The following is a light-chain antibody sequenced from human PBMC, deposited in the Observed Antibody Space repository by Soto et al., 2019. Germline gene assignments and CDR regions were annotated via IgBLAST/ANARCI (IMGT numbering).Light chain of an antibody. CDR1: QSISSY. J-gene: IGKJ1*01. V-gene: IGKV1-39*01. CDR2: AAS. Sequence: DIQMTQSPSSLSASVGDRVTITCRASQSISSYLNWYQQKPGKAPNLLIYAASSLQSGVPSRFSGSGSGTDFTLTISSLQPEDFATYYCQQYMSYSFGQGTKVDIK. CDR3: QQYMSYS.